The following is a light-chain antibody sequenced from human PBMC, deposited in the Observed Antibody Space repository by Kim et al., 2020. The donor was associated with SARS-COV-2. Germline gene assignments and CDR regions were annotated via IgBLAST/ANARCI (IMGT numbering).Light chain of an antibody. V-gene: IGKV3-15*01. CDR3: QQYDSWPPLT. CDR1: QSGDGN. J-gene: IGKJ4*01. Sequence: GGSATLSYRVRQSGDGNVAWYQQSTGQPPRLLIYATSTRATGIPARFSGSGSGTEFTLISRRLQSEESAVYYWQQYDSWPPLTVGAGGKG. CDR2: ATS.